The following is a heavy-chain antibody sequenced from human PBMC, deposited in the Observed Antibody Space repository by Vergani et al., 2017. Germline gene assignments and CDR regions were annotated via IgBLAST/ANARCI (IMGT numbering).Heavy chain of an antibody. CDR1: GDSISSGSYY. V-gene: IGHV4-61*02. J-gene: IGHJ6*02. CDR2: IYARGST. D-gene: IGHD6-19*01. CDR3: ARGAYSTGWYEVSSYYDYGMDV. Sequence: QVQLQESGPGLVKPSQTLSLTCTVSGDSISSGSYYWSWIRQPAGQGLEWIGRIYARGSTNYNPSLRSRVTIAVDTSKNQFSLKLGSVPAADTAVYYCARGAYSTGWYEVSSYYDYGMDVWGQGTTVTVSS.